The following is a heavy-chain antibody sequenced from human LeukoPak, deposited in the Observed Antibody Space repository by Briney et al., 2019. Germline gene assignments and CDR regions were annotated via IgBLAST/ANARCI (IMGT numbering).Heavy chain of an antibody. Sequence: ASVKVSCKASGYTFTTYPINWVRQAPGQGLEWMGWINTNTGNPTYAQGFTGRFVFSLDTSVSTAYLQISSLKAEDTAVYYCARGGVYSSGWYGLEYFQHWGQGTLVTVSS. J-gene: IGHJ1*01. CDR2: INTNTGNP. CDR1: GYTFTTYP. D-gene: IGHD6-19*01. CDR3: ARGGVYSSGWYGLEYFQH. V-gene: IGHV7-4-1*02.